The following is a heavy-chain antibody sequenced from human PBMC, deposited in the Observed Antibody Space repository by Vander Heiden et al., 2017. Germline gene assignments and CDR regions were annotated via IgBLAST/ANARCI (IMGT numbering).Heavy chain of an antibody. Sequence: EVQLVESVGGLVKPGGSLRLSCAASGFPFSSSGMNWVRQAPGKGLEWVSSISSSSSYIYYADSVNGRFTISRDNAKNSLFLQMNSRRADHTAVYYCARDGCGYVISGYYPYDYWG. CDR2: ISSSSSYI. CDR1: GFPFSSSG. V-gene: IGHV3-21*01. CDR3: ARDGCGYVISGYYPYDY. D-gene: IGHD3-22*01. J-gene: IGHJ4*01.